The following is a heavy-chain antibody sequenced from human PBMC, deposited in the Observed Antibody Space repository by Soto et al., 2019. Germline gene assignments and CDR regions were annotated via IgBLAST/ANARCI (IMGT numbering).Heavy chain of an antibody. V-gene: IGHV3-23*01. CDR1: GFTFRNYA. CDR3: ARGYCSAVGCYVHYYYGFDV. Sequence: PGGSLRLSCAAAGFTFRNYAMNWVRQAPGKGLELVSSISSNGGSAYYADSAKGRFTISRDNSKNTLYLQMNSLRADDTAVYYCARGYCSAVGCYVHYYYGFDVWGQGPRSPSP. J-gene: IGHJ6*02. D-gene: IGHD2-15*01. CDR2: ISSNGGSA.